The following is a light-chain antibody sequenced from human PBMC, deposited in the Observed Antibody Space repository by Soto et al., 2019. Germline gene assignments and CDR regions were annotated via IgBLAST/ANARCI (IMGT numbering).Light chain of an antibody. V-gene: IGKV3D-11*03. Sequence: EIVMTQSPSTLSVSPGERATLSCRASQSINSNLAWFQQKPGQAPRLLIYGASNRATGIPARFSGSGSGTDFTLTISSLEPEDFAVYYCQQRSNWRITFGQGARLEI. CDR3: QQRSNWRIT. CDR2: GAS. CDR1: QSINSN. J-gene: IGKJ5*01.